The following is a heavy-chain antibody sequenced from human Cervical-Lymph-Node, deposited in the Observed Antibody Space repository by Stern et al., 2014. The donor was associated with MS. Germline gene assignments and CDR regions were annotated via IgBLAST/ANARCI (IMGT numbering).Heavy chain of an antibody. CDR3: ARTVCSGGSCYTVPFDY. Sequence: EVQLVESGAEVKKPGESLKISCKGSGYSFVSYWIGWGRQMPGKGLEWMGIIYPADSETRYSPSFQGQVTISADKSISTAYLQWSSLKASDTAMYYCARTVCSGGSCYTVPFDYWGQGTLVTVSS. CDR2: IYPADSET. V-gene: IGHV5-51*01. J-gene: IGHJ4*02. CDR1: GYSFVSYW. D-gene: IGHD2-15*01.